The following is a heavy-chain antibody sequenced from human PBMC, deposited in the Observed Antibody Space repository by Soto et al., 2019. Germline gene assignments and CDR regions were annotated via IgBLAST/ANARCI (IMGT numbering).Heavy chain of an antibody. V-gene: IGHV4-4*02. Sequence: SETLSLTCAVSGGSISSSNWWSWVRQPPGKGLEWIGEIYHSGSTNYNPSLKSRVTISVDKSKNQFSLKLSSVTAADTAVYYCARGGNDYVWGSYRQVVAWGQGALVTVSS. CDR2: IYHSGST. CDR3: ARGGNDYVWGSYRQVVA. D-gene: IGHD3-16*02. J-gene: IGHJ4*02. CDR1: GGSISSSNW.